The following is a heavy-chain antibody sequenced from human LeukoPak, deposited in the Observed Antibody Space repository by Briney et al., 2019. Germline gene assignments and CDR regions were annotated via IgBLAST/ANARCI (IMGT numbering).Heavy chain of an antibody. V-gene: IGHV1-2*02. CDR1: GYTFTGYY. D-gene: IGHD5-12*01. J-gene: IGHJ3*02. CDR2: INPSSGGT. Sequence: GASVKVSCKASGYTFTGYYMHWVRQAPGQGLEWMGWINPSSGGTNYAQKFQGRVTMTRDTSISTAYMELSRLRSDDTAVYYCARDLTGGYDAFDIWGQGTMVTVSS. CDR3: ARDLTGGYDAFDI.